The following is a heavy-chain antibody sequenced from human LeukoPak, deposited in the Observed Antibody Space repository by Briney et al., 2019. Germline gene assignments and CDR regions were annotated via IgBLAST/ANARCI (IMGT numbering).Heavy chain of an antibody. J-gene: IGHJ5*02. D-gene: IGHD2-2*01. Sequence: GGSLRLSCAASRFTFSNAWMSWVRQAPGKGLEWVGRIKSKTDGGTTDYAAPVKGRFTISRDDSKNTLYLQMNSLKTEDTAVYYCTTGYCSSTSCSPWGQGTLVTVSS. CDR2: IKSKTDGGTT. CDR3: TTGYCSSTSCSP. CDR1: RFTFSNAW. V-gene: IGHV3-15*01.